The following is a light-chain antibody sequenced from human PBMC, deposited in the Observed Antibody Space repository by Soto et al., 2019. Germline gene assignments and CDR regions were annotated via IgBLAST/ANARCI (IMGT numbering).Light chain of an antibody. CDR3: SSSAGSRTPVV. CDR2: EVT. Sequence: QSALTQPPSASGSPGQSVTISCTGTSSDVGAYNYVSWYQQHPGKAPKLMIYEVTKRPSGVPDRFSGSKSGNTASLTVSGLQAEDEADYYCSSSAGSRTPVVFGGGTKVTVL. J-gene: IGLJ2*01. CDR1: SSDVGAYNY. V-gene: IGLV2-8*01.